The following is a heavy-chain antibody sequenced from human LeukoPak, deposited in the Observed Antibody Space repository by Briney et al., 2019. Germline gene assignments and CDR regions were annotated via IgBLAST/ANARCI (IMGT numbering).Heavy chain of an antibody. J-gene: IGHJ3*02. Sequence: SVKVSCKASGGTFSSYAISWVRQAPGQGLEWMGGIIPISGAAEYAQKFQGRVTITADESTSTAYMELSSLRSEDTAVYYCAASVTAFPLGIGAFDIWGQGTMVTVSS. CDR1: GGTFSSYA. D-gene: IGHD7-27*01. CDR2: IIPISGAA. V-gene: IGHV1-69*01. CDR3: AASVTAFPLGIGAFDI.